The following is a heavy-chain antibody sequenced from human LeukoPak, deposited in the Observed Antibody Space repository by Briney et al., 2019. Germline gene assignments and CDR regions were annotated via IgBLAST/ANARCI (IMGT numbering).Heavy chain of an antibody. CDR1: GFTSSGSA. CDR2: ISYSGANS. J-gene: IGHJ3*01. CDR3: ARDMQLST. V-gene: IGHV3-23*01. D-gene: IGHD3-16*02. Sequence: QTGGSLRLSCAASGFTSSGSAMSWVRQAPGEGLEWASLISYSGANSYYTDSVRGRFTISRDNSKDTLFLQMNSLRAEDTAIYYCARDMQLSTWGLGTMVTVSS.